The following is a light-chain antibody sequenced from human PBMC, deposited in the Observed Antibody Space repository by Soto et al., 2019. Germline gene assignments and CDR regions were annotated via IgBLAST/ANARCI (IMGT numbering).Light chain of an antibody. J-gene: IGKJ1*01. V-gene: IGKV1-8*01. CDR1: QGISSY. Sequence: AIRMTQSPSSLSASTGDRVTITCRASQGISSYLAWYQQKPGKAPKLLIYAASTLQSGVPSRFSGSGSGTDFTLTISCLQSEDFATYSCQQYYSYPLTFGQGTQVEIK. CDR2: AAS. CDR3: QQYYSYPLT.